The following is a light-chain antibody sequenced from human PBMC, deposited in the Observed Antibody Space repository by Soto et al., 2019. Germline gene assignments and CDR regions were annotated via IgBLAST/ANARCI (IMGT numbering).Light chain of an antibody. Sequence: EIVLTQSPATLSLPPGERATLSCRASQSVSSYLAWYQQRPGQAPRLLIYDASNRATGIPARFSGSGSGTDFSLTISSLEPEDSAVYYCHQYKSYLYSFGQGTKLEI. V-gene: IGKV3-11*01. CDR3: HQYKSYLYS. CDR2: DAS. CDR1: QSVSSY. J-gene: IGKJ2*01.